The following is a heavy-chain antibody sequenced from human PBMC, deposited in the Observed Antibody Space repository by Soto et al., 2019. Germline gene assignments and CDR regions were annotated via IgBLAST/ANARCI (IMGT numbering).Heavy chain of an antibody. CDR2: INHSGGT. CDR3: ARAYGPYGDKTIFDY. Sequence: SETLSLTCAFYGGSLSGYYLTWIRQPPGKGLEWVGEINHSGGTNYNPSLNSRVTISVDTSKNQFSLKLSSVTAADTAVYYCARAYGPYGDKTIFDYWGQGTLVTVSS. J-gene: IGHJ4*02. V-gene: IGHV4-34*01. D-gene: IGHD4-17*01. CDR1: GGSLSGYY.